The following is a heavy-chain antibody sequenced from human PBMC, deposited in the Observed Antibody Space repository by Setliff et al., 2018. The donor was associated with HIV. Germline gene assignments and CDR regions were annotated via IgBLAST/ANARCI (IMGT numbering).Heavy chain of an antibody. CDR1: GYTFTDYY. D-gene: IGHD2-2*01. CDR2: INSASGGT. J-gene: IGHJ6*02. CDR3: ARYLVVVPVAVGGLDV. V-gene: IGHV1-2*02. Sequence: GASVKVSCKASGYTFTDYYIHWVRQAPGQGLEWMGWINSASGGTNYAQNFQGRVTVTRDTSINTAYVELSGLTSDDSAVYYCARYLVVVPVAVGGLDVWGQGTTVTVSS.